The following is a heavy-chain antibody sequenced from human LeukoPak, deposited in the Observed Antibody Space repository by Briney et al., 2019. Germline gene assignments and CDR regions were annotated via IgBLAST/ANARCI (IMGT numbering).Heavy chain of an antibody. CDR1: GFTFSSYW. D-gene: IGHD3-3*01. CDR2: IKQDGSEK. V-gene: IGHV3-7*01. J-gene: IGHJ6*02. CDR3: ARAKDFWSAYYTGIYAMDV. Sequence: GGSLRLSCRASGFTFSSYWMSWVRQAPGKGLEWVANIKQDGSEKYYVDSLKGRFTISRDNAKNSLYLQMNILRAEDTAVYYCARAKDFWSAYYTGIYAMDVWGQGTTVTVSS.